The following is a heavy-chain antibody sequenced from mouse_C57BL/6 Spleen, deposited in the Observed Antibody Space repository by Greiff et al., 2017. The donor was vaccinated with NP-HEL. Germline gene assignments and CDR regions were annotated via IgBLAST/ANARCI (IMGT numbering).Heavy chain of an antibody. CDR3: ARLRDGYDYYAMDY. CDR2: ISYDGSN. J-gene: IGHJ4*01. V-gene: IGHV3-6*01. D-gene: IGHD2-3*01. Sequence: EVKLQESGPGLVKPSQSLSLTCSVTGYSITSGYYWNWIRQFPGNKLEWMGYISYDGSNNYNPSLKNRISITRDTSKNQFFLKLNSVTTEDTATYYCARLRDGYDYYAMDYWGQGTSVTVSS. CDR1: GYSITSGYY.